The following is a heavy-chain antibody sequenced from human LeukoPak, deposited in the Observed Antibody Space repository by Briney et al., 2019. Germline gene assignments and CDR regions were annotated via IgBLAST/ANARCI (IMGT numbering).Heavy chain of an antibody. CDR3: AKSGDYRFDP. CDR1: GFTVSSNDM. CDR2: IYHSGST. J-gene: IGHJ5*02. D-gene: IGHD7-27*01. Sequence: PGGSLRLSCVASGFTVSSNDMSWVRQAPGKGLEWIGEIYHSGSTNYNPSLKSRVTISVDKSKNHFSLTLTSVTAADTAVYCCAKSGDYRFDPWGQGTLVTVSS. V-gene: IGHV4-4*01.